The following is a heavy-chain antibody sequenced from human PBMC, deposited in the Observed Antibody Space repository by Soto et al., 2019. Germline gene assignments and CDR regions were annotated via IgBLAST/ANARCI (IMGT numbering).Heavy chain of an antibody. CDR1: GFTFTNSS. V-gene: IGHV1-58*01. D-gene: IGHD3-10*01. J-gene: IGHJ3*02. Sequence: GASVKVSFKASGFTFTNSSVQWGRQARGQRLEWIGWIVVGSGNTNYAQKFQERVTITRDMSTGTAYMELSSLRSEDTAVYYCAAESWSGSGSSFAFDIWGQGTMVTVSS. CDR3: AAESWSGSGSSFAFDI. CDR2: IVVGSGNT.